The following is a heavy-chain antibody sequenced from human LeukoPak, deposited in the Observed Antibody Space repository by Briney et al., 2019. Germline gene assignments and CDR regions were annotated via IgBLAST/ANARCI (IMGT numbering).Heavy chain of an antibody. CDR3: VKNPAIRVEPHYYYYYMDV. CDR1: GFTFSSYA. V-gene: IGHV3-23*01. CDR2: ISGSGGST. J-gene: IGHJ6*03. D-gene: IGHD1-1*01. Sequence: PGGSLRLSCAASGFTFSSYAMSWVRQAPGKGLEWVSAISGSGGSTYYADSVKGRFTISRDNSKNTLYLQMNSLRAEDTAVYYCVKNPAIRVEPHYYYYYMDVWGKGTTVTVSS.